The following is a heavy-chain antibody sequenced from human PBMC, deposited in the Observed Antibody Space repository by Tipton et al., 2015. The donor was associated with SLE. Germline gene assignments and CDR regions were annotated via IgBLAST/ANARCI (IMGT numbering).Heavy chain of an antibody. CDR2: IYDSKST. Sequence: TLSLTCTVSGGSITTVGYYWSWNRQHPGKGLEWIGYIYDSKSTYYNPSLKSRLTMSADTSKNQISLKLSSVSAADTAVYYCASGILTGNAAFNIWGPGTMVTVSS. J-gene: IGHJ3*02. CDR1: GGSITTVGYY. V-gene: IGHV4-31*03. D-gene: IGHD3-9*01. CDR3: ASGILTGNAAFNI.